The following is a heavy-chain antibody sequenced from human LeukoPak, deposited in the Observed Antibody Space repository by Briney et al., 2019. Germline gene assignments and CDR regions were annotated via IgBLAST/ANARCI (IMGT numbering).Heavy chain of an antibody. J-gene: IGHJ4*02. CDR3: VTYYYGSSAPKRNY. Sequence: PSETLSLTCAVYGGSFSDYFWSWIRQPPGKGLEWIGEISHSGSTTYNPSLRSRVTISGDTSKKQFSLKLSSVAAADTAVYYCVTYYYGSSAPKRNYWGQGILVTVSS. V-gene: IGHV4-34*01. CDR1: GGSFSDYF. CDR2: ISHSGST. D-gene: IGHD3-22*01.